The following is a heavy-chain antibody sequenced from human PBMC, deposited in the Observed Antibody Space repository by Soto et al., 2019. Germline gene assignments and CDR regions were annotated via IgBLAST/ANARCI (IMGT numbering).Heavy chain of an antibody. CDR1: GFTFSGYA. J-gene: IGHJ2*01. D-gene: IGHD6-13*01. Sequence: GGSLRLSCSGSGFTFSGYAMHWVRQAPGKGLEYVSGISNNGGSTYYTDSVKGRFTISRDNSKNTLYLLMSSLRTEDTAVYYCVKDRDRSSWYFSPFDLWGRGTLVTVSS. CDR2: ISNNGGST. V-gene: IGHV3-64D*06. CDR3: VKDRDRSSWYFSPFDL.